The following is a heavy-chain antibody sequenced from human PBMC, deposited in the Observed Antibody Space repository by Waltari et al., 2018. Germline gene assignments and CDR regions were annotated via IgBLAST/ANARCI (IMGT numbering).Heavy chain of an antibody. Sequence: EVQLLESGGGLVQPGGSLRLSCAASGFTFSNYAMSWVRQAPGKGLEWVSSISGSGGSTYYGDSVKGRFTISRDNPKNTLYLQMNSLRAEDTALYYCTKTVASDYWGQGTLVTVSS. V-gene: IGHV3-23*01. CDR2: ISGSGGST. J-gene: IGHJ4*02. CDR1: GFTFSNYA. CDR3: TKTVASDY. D-gene: IGHD5-12*01.